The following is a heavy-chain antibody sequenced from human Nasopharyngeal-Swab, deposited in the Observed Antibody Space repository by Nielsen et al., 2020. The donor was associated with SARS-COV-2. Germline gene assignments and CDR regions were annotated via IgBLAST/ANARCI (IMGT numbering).Heavy chain of an antibody. CDR3: ARDRTDYDILTGWSYYGMDV. J-gene: IGHJ6*02. D-gene: IGHD3-9*01. CDR2: IYYSGST. V-gene: IGHV4-31*02. Sequence: WICQPPGKGLEWIGYIYYSGSTYYNPSLKSRVTISVDTSKNQFSLKLSSVTAADTAVYYCARDRTDYDILTGWSYYGMDVWGQGTTVTVSS.